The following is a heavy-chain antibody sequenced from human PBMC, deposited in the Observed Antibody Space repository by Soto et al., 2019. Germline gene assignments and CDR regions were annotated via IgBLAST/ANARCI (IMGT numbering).Heavy chain of an antibody. D-gene: IGHD6-13*01. CDR1: GFTFSSYS. CDR3: ASHYKPSIAAAGTGFDP. J-gene: IGHJ5*02. CDR2: ISSSSSYI. Sequence: GGSLRLSCAASGFTFSSYSMNWVRQAPGKGLEWVSSISSSSSYIYYADSVKGRFTISRDNAKNSLYLQMNSLRAEDTAVYYCASHYKPSIAAAGTGFDPWGQGTPVTVYS. V-gene: IGHV3-21*01.